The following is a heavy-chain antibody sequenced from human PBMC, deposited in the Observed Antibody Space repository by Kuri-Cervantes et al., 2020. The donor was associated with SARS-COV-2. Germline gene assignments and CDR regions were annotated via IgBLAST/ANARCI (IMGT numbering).Heavy chain of an antibody. CDR3: ARRITMVRVAWVYFDY. Sequence: GGSLRLSCAASGFTFSSYAMSWVRQAPGKGLEWVSVIYSGGSSTYYADSVKGRFTISRDNSKNTLYLQMNSLRAEDTAVYYCARRITMVRVAWVYFDYWGRGTLVTVSS. D-gene: IGHD3-10*01. J-gene: IGHJ4*02. CDR1: GFTFSSYA. V-gene: IGHV3-23*03. CDR2: IYSGGSST.